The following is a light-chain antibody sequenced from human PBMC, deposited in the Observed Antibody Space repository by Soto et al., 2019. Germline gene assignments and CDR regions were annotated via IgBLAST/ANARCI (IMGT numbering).Light chain of an antibody. V-gene: IGKV1-27*01. CDR2: AAS. CDR3: QKYNSAPPGT. J-gene: IGKJ1*01. CDR1: QDISNY. Sequence: DIQMTQSPSSLSASVGDRVTITCRASQDISNYLAWYQQKPGKVPKVLIYAASTLQSGVPSRFSGSGSGTDFTLTISSLQAEDVATYYCQKYNSAPPGTFGQGTKVEIK.